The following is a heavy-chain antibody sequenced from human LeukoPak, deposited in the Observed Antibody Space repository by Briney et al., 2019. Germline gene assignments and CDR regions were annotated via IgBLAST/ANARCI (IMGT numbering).Heavy chain of an antibody. V-gene: IGHV4-30-4*07. Sequence: PSETLSLTCAVSGGSISSGGYSWSWIRQPPGKGLEWIGYIFYSGNTYYNPSLKSRVTISVDTSKNQFSLKLSSVTAADTAVYYCARDPLLSCSSGYCYYDAFDIWGQGTMVTVSS. J-gene: IGHJ3*02. CDR1: GGSISSGGYS. D-gene: IGHD2-15*01. CDR3: ARDPLLSCSSGYCYYDAFDI. CDR2: IFYSGNT.